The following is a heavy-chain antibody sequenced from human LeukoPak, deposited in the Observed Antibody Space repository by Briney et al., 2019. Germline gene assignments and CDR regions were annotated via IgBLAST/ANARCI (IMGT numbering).Heavy chain of an antibody. Sequence: GGSLRLSCAASGFTFSSYGMHWVRQAPGKGLEWVAVISYDGSNKYYADSVKGRFTISRDNSKNTLYLQMNSLRAEDTAVYYCANFGGSYSYWGQGTLVTVSS. CDR3: ANFGGSYSY. D-gene: IGHD1-26*01. J-gene: IGHJ4*02. CDR1: GFTFSSYG. CDR2: ISYDGSNK. V-gene: IGHV3-30*18.